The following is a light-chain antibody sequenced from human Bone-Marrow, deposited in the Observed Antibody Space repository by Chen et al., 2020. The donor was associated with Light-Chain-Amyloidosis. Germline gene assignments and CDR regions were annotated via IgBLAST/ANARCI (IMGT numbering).Light chain of an antibody. Sequence: QSALTQPASVSGSPGQSITISCTGTSSDVGGDNHVSWYQQHPDKAPKLMIYEVTSRPSWIPDRCAGSKSDNTASLTISGLQTEDEADYFCSSYTITNTLGFGSGTRVTVL. J-gene: IGLJ1*01. V-gene: IGLV2-14*01. CDR3: SSYTITNTLG. CDR2: EVT. CDR1: SSDVGGDNH.